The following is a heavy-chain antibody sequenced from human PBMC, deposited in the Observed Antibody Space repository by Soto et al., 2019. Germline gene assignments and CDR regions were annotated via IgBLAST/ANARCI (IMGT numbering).Heavy chain of an antibody. Sequence: QMQLVESGGGVVQPGRSLRLSCAASGFIFSSYGMHWVRQAPGKGLEWVAVTWFDGSNADYRDSVKGRFTVSSDNSKNTLYLQMNGLSAEDTAMYYCARDLSSSQDGFDIWGQGTMVIVSS. V-gene: IGHV3-33*01. CDR2: TWFDGSNA. CDR1: GFIFSSYG. CDR3: ARDLSSSQDGFDI. D-gene: IGHD6-13*01. J-gene: IGHJ3*02.